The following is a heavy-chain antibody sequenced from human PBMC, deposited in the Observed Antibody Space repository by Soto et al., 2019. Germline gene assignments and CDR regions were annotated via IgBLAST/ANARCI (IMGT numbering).Heavy chain of an antibody. CDR1: GFTFSSYG. Sequence: GGSLRLSCAASGFTFSSYGMHWVRQAPGKGLEWVAVISSSGSSKYYADSVKGRFTISRDNSKNTLYLQMNSLRAEDTAVYYCARRGSGSYYDYWGQGTLVTVSS. D-gene: IGHD1-26*01. J-gene: IGHJ4*02. V-gene: IGHV3-30*03. CDR2: ISSSGSSK. CDR3: ARRGSGSYYDY.